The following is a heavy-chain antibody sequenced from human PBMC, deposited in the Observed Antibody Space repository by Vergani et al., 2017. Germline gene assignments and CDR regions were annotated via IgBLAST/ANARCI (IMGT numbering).Heavy chain of an antibody. CDR1: GFTFNNFA. CDR3: AGPQGTSAYYYGGFDY. D-gene: IGHD3-22*01. J-gene: IGHJ4*02. V-gene: IGHV3-23*01. Sequence: EVHLLESGGGLVQSGGSLRLSCAASGFTFNNFAVSWVRQAPGRGLAWVSSISGPGLSTYYADSVKGRFSISRDNSKNTLSLQMNSLTAEDTAIYYCAGPQGTSAYYYGGFDYWGQGILVTVSS. CDR2: ISGPGLST.